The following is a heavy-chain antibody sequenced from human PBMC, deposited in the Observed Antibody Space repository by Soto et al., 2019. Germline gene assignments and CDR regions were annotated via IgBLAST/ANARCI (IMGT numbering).Heavy chain of an antibody. CDR2: ITGSGGST. CDR1: GFTFSSYA. D-gene: IGHD6-6*01. Sequence: LRLSCAASGFTFSSYAMSWVRQAPGKGLEWVSTITGSGGSTYYADSVKGRFTISRDYSKNTLYLQMNSLRAEDTAVYYCARDLARGSIAVRMYYFDYWGQGTLVTVSS. CDR3: ARDLARGSIAVRMYYFDY. J-gene: IGHJ4*02. V-gene: IGHV3-23*01.